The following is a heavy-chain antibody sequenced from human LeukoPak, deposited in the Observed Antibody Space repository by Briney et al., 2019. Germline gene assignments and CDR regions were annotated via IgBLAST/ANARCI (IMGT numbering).Heavy chain of an antibody. V-gene: IGHV3-21*01. Sequence: GGSLRLSCAASGFTFSSYSMNWVRQAPGKGLEWVSSISSSSSHIYYADSVKGRFTISRDNAKNSLYLQMNSLRAEDTAVYYCARAPVRGDLDWGQGTLVTVSS. D-gene: IGHD2-21*02. CDR3: ARAPVRGDLD. CDR1: GFTFSSYS. CDR2: ISSSSSHI. J-gene: IGHJ4*02.